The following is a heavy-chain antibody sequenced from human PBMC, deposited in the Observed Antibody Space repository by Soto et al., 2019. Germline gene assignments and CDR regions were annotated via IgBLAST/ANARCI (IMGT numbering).Heavy chain of an antibody. V-gene: IGHV4-59*01. Sequence: QVQLQESGPGLVKPSETLSLTCTVSGGSISSYYWSWIRQPPGKGLEWIGYIYYSGSTNYNPSLKSRVTPSVDTSKNQFSLKLSSVTAADTAVYYCARNIVVVPAARVLYYYGMDVWGQGTTVTVSS. D-gene: IGHD2-2*01. CDR2: IYYSGST. CDR3: ARNIVVVPAARVLYYYGMDV. J-gene: IGHJ6*02. CDR1: GGSISSYY.